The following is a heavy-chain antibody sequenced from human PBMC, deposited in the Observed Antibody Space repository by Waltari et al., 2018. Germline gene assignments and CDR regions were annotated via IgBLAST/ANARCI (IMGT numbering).Heavy chain of an antibody. D-gene: IGHD3-3*01. CDR1: GGTFSSYA. V-gene: IGHV1-69*09. CDR2: IIPILGIA. Sequence: QVQLVQSGAAVKKPGSSVKVSCKASGGTFSSYALRWVRPAPGQGLEWMGRIIPILGIANYAQKFQGRVTITADKSTSTAYMELSSLRSEDTAVYYCASLSGPFDYWGQGTLVTVSS. CDR3: ASLSGPFDY. J-gene: IGHJ4*02.